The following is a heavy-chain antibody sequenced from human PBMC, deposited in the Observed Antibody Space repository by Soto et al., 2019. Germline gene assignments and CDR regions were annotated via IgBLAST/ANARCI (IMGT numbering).Heavy chain of an antibody. Sequence: QLQLQESGPGLVKPSATLSLTCTVSGVSISSSSYYWGWIRQPPGKGLEWIGSIYYSGRTYYNPSINSRFTLAGDTSKKQFSMRLSSVTAADTAVYYCARHRYCSGGSCTFDSWGQGTLVTVSS. CDR1: GVSISSSSYY. CDR2: IYYSGRT. D-gene: IGHD2-15*01. V-gene: IGHV4-39*01. J-gene: IGHJ4*02. CDR3: ARHRYCSGGSCTFDS.